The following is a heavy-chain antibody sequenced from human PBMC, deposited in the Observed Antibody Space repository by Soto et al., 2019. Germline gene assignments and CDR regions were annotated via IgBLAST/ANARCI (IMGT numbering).Heavy chain of an antibody. D-gene: IGHD2-15*01. CDR2: INAGNGNT. J-gene: IGHJ6*02. CDR3: ARDHLGDCSGGSCYFYYGMDV. V-gene: IGHV1-3*01. CDR1: GYTFTSYA. Sequence: ASVKVSCKASGYTFTSYAMHWVRQAPGQRLEWMGWINAGNGNTKYSQKFQGRVTITRDTSASTAYMELSSLRSEDTAVYYCARDHLGDCSGGSCYFYYGMDVWGQGTTVTVSS.